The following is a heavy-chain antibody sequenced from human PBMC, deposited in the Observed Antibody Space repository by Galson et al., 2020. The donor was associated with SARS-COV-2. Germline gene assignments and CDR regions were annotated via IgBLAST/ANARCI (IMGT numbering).Heavy chain of an antibody. D-gene: IGHD3-9*01. CDR3: ARGYYDILTGYYNVDYFDY. CDR2: ISSSSSYI. CDR1: EFTFSSYS. J-gene: IGHJ4*02. Sequence: GGSLRLSCAASEFTFSSYSMNWVRQAPGKGLEWVSSISSSSSYIYYADAVKGRFTISRDNAKNSLYLQMNSLRAEDTAVYYCARGYYDILTGYYNVDYFDYGGQGTLVTVSS. V-gene: IGHV3-21*01.